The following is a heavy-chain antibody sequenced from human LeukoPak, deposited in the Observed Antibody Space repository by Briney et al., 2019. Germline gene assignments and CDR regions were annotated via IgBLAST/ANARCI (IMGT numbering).Heavy chain of an antibody. CDR1: GYTFTSYY. J-gene: IGHJ3*02. CDR3: ARLQGAMATGPHDAFDI. CDR2: INPSGGST. V-gene: IGHV1-46*01. Sequence: ASVKVSCKASGYTFTSYYMHWVRQAPGQGLEWMGIINPSGGSTSYAQKFQGRVTMTRDTSTSTVYMELSSLRSEDTAVYYCARLQGAMATGPHDAFDIWGQGTMVTVSS. D-gene: IGHD5-18*01.